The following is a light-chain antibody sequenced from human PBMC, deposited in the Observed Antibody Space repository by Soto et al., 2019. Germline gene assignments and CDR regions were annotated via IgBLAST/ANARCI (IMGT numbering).Light chain of an antibody. CDR3: QTWGTGIHYV. Sequence: QLVLTQSPSASASLGASVKLTCTLSSGHSSYAIAWHQQQPEKGPRYLMKLNSDGSHSKGDGVPDRFSGSSSGAERYLTISSLQSEDEADYYCQTWGTGIHYVFVTGTNLTVL. V-gene: IGLV4-69*01. CDR2: LNSDGSH. CDR1: SGHSSYA. J-gene: IGLJ1*01.